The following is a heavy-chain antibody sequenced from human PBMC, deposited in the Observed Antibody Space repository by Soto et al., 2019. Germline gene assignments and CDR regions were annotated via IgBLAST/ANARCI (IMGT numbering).Heavy chain of an antibody. CDR1: GYTFTGYY. J-gene: IGHJ6*03. V-gene: IGHV1-2*04. CDR3: ARGRLQKYYYYYMDV. D-gene: IGHD4-4*01. CDR2: INPNSGGT. Sequence: ASVKVSCKASGYTFTGYYMHWVRQAPGQGLEWMGWINPNSGGTNYAQKFQGWVTMTRDTSISTAYMELSRLRSDDTAVYYCARGRLQKYYYYYMDVWGKGTKVTVSS.